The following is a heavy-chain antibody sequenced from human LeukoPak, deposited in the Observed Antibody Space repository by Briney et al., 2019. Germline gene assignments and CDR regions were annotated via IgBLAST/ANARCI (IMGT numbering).Heavy chain of an antibody. CDR3: AKGYSAAWNWFDP. Sequence: GGSLRLSCAASGFTFSSYGMHWVRQAPGKGLEWVAFIRYDGSNKYYADSVKGRFTISRDNSKNTLYLQMNSLRAEDTAVYYCAKGYSAAWNWFDPWGQGTLVTVSS. J-gene: IGHJ5*02. D-gene: IGHD5-18*01. V-gene: IGHV3-30*02. CDR1: GFTFSSYG. CDR2: IRYDGSNK.